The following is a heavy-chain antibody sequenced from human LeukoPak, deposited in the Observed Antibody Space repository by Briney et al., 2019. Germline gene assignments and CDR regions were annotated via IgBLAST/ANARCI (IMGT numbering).Heavy chain of an antibody. V-gene: IGHV3-7*01. CDR1: GFTFSSYW. J-gene: IGHJ4*02. CDR3: ASRIVGTPDYFDY. Sequence: GGSLRLSCAASGFTFSSYWMSWVRQAPGKGLEWVANIQQDGNEKYYVDSVKGRFTISRDNAKNSLYLQMNSLRVEDTAVYYCASRIVGTPDYFDYWGQGTLVTVSS. CDR2: IQQDGNEK. D-gene: IGHD1-26*01.